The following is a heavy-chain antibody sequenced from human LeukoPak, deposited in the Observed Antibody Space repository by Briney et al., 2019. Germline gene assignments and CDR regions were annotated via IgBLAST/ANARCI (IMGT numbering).Heavy chain of an antibody. V-gene: IGHV3-23*01. D-gene: IGHD3-16*01. Sequence: GGSLRLSCAASGFTFSDYAMTWVRQAPGKGLEWVSAISGSGGSTYYADSVKGRFTISRDNSKNTLSLQMNSLRAGDTAIYFCAKDCAWGSFHTDAFDIWGQGTMVTVSS. CDR2: ISGSGGST. CDR1: GFTFSDYA. CDR3: AKDCAWGSFHTDAFDI. J-gene: IGHJ3*02.